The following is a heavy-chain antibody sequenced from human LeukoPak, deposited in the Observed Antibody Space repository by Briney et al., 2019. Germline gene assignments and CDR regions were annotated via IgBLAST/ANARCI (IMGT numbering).Heavy chain of an antibody. CDR1: GGSISSGGYS. Sequence: SQTLSLTCAVSGGSISSGGYSWSWIRQPPGKGLEWIGYIYHSGSTYYNPSLKSRVTISVDTSKNQFSLKLSSVTAADTAVYYCAREAVHCSGGSCSEGWFDPWGQGTLVTVSS. J-gene: IGHJ5*02. CDR2: IYHSGST. CDR3: AREAVHCSGGSCSEGWFDP. V-gene: IGHV4-30-2*01. D-gene: IGHD2-15*01.